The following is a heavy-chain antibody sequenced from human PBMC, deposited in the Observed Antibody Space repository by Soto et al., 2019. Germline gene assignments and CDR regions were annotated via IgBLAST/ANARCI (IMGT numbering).Heavy chain of an antibody. V-gene: IGHV3-23*01. D-gene: IGHD2-15*01. CDR3: ARAGGSCYFPRCDNWFDP. CDR2: ISGSGGST. Sequence: AGGSLRLSCAASGFTFSSYAMSWVRQAPGKGLEWVSAISGSGGSTYYADSVKGRFTISRDNSKNTLYLQMSSLRSEDTAVYYCARAGGSCYFPRCDNWFDPWGQGTLVTVSS. CDR1: GFTFSSYA. J-gene: IGHJ5*02.